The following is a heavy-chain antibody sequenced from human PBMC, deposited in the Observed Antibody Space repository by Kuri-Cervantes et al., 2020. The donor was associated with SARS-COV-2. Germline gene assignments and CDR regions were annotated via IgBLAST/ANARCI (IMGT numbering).Heavy chain of an antibody. V-gene: IGHV3-11*04. D-gene: IGHD3-3*01. CDR3: ARDGFWSGYYYYYYYMDV. J-gene: IGHJ6*03. CDR2: IGPSGTTK. Sequence: GESLKISCTASGFIFSDYYMTWIRQAPGKGLEWVSNIGPSGTTKYYADSVKGRFTISRDNAKNSLYLQMNSLRAEDTAVYYCARDGFWSGYYYYYYYMDVWGKGTTVTVSS. CDR1: GFIFSDYY.